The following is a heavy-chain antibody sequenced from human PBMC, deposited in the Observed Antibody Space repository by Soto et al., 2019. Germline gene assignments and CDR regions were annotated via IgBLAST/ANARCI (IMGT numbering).Heavy chain of an antibody. V-gene: IGHV3-23*01. J-gene: IGHJ3*02. CDR3: AKHGVNYYGSGSYYPVGAFDI. D-gene: IGHD3-10*01. CDR1: GFTFSSYA. Sequence: GGSLRLSCAASGFTFSSYAMSWVRQAPGKGLEWVSAISGSGGSTYYADSVKGRFTISRDNSKNTLYLQMNSLRAEDTAVYYCAKHGVNYYGSGSYYPVGAFDIWGQGTMVTVSS. CDR2: ISGSGGST.